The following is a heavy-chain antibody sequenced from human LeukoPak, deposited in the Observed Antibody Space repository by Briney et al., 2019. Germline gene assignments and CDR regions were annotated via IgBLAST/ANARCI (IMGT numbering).Heavy chain of an antibody. D-gene: IGHD6-19*01. CDR1: GFIFDDHG. CDR3: AGGDRNGWYFDF. CDR2: INWNGGST. J-gene: IGHJ4*02. Sequence: PGGSLRLSCAASGFIFDDHGMSWVRQVPGKGLEWVSGINWNGGSTGYADPVKGRFTISRDNAKNSLYLQMNSLRAEDTALYYCAGGDRNGWYFDFWGQGILVTVSS. V-gene: IGHV3-20*04.